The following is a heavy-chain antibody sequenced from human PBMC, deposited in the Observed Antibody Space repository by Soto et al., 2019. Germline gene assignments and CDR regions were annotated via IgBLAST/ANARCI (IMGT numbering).Heavy chain of an antibody. CDR1: GFTISTYR. CDR3: AGDDWAKCGSGGYDDS. CDR2: IRQDGSEK. J-gene: IGHJ4*02. D-gene: IGHD3-22*01. Sequence: ETLRLSCAASGFTISTYRMSWVRKAPGKGLGRVANIRQDGSEKYYVDSVKGRFTISRDNTNNSMYLHMNSLRPEDAAVYYWAGDDWAKCGSGGYDDSWGQGNLVTVSS. V-gene: IGHV3-7*03.